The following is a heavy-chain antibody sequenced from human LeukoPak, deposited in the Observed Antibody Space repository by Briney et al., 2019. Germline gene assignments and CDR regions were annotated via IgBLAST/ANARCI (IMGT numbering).Heavy chain of an antibody. V-gene: IGHV3-74*01. D-gene: IGHD3-10*01. J-gene: IGHJ4*02. CDR1: GFTFSSYE. CDR3: ARGSYEMIY. CDR2: VKNDGSGT. Sequence: GGSLRLSCAASGFTFSSYEMNWVRQAPGKGLVWVSRVKNDGSGTIYADSVKGRFTISRDNAKNTLYLQMNSLRAEDTAVYYCARGSYEMIYWGQGTLVTVSS.